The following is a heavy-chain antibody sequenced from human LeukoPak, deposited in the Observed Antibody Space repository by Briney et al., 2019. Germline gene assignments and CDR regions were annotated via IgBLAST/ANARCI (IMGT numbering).Heavy chain of an antibody. CDR2: IYYSGST. V-gene: IGHV4-59*01. Sequence: SETLSLTCTVSGGSISSYYWSWIRQPPGKGLEWIGYIYYSGSTNYNPSLKSRVTISVDTSKNQSSLKLSSVTAADTAVYYCAREHYGGNMDYWGQGTLVTVSS. CDR1: GGSISSYY. J-gene: IGHJ4*02. CDR3: AREHYGGNMDY. D-gene: IGHD4-23*01.